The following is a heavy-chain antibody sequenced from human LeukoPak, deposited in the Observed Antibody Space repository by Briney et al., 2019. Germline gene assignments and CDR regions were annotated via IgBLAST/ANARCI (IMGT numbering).Heavy chain of an antibody. J-gene: IGHJ5*02. CDR1: GGSFSGYY. V-gene: IGHV4-39*01. CDR2: IYYSGST. Sequence: KTSETLSLTCAVYGGSFSGYYWGWIRQPPGKGLEWIGSIYYSGSTYYNPSLKSRVTISVDTSKNQFSLKLSSVTAADTAVYYCARPLNLAYCGGDCYSNWFDPWGQGTLVTVSS. D-gene: IGHD2-21*02. CDR3: ARPLNLAYCGGDCYSNWFDP.